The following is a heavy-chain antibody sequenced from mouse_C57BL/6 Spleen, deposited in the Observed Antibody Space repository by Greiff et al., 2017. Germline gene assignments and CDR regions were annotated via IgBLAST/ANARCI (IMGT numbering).Heavy chain of an antibody. CDR1: GYTFTSYW. CDR2: IDPNSGGT. V-gene: IGHV1-72*01. Sequence: QVQLQQPGAELVKPGASVKLSCKASGYTFTSYWMHWVKQRPGRGLEWIGRIDPNSGGTKYNEKFKNKATLTVDKPSSTAYMQLSSLTSEDSAVYYCARSEGYDYAVGDAMDYWGQGTSVTVSS. CDR3: ARSEGYDYAVGDAMDY. J-gene: IGHJ4*01. D-gene: IGHD2-4*01.